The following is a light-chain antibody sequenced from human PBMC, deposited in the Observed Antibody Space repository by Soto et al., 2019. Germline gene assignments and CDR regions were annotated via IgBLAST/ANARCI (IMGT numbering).Light chain of an antibody. CDR3: ASWDDNVNPFHV. CDR2: SHN. J-gene: IGLJ1*01. Sequence: QSVLTQPPSASGTPGQRITISCSGSSSDIGRNTVNWYQQLPGTAPKLLIYSHNQRPSGVPDRFSGSKSGTTASLAISGLQSEDDADYYCASWDDNVNPFHVFGTGTKVTVL. V-gene: IGLV1-44*01. CDR1: SSDIGRNT.